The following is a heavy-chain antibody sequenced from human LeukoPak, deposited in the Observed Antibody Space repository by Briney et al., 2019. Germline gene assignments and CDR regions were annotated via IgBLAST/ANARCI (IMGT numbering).Heavy chain of an antibody. D-gene: IGHD2-8*02. CDR1: GFTFSTNW. CDR3: ARWDLLVATGGFDY. Sequence: PGGSLRLSCAASGFTFSTNWMSWVRQAPGKGLECVANIKQDGSDKHSVASVKGRFTSSRDNAKNSLYLQMSSLRGEDTAVYYCARWDLLVATGGFDYWGQGTLVTVSS. V-gene: IGHV3-7*01. CDR2: IKQDGSDK. J-gene: IGHJ4*02.